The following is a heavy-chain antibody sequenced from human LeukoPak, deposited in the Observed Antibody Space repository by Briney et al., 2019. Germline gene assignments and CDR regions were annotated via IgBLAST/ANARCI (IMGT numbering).Heavy chain of an antibody. Sequence: SVKVSCKASGGTFSSYAISWVRQAPGQGLEWMGGIIPIFGTANYAQKFQGRVTITADESTSTAYMELSSLRSEDTAVYYCAGLKQWLDSSYFDYWGQGTLVTVSS. CDR1: GGTFSSYA. J-gene: IGHJ4*02. V-gene: IGHV1-69*01. CDR2: IIPIFGTA. D-gene: IGHD6-19*01. CDR3: AGLKQWLDSSYFDY.